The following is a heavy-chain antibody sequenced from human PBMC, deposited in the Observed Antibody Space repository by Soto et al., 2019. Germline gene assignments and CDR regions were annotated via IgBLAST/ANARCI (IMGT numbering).Heavy chain of an antibody. J-gene: IGHJ4*02. CDR3: AREQNIAVAGIIDY. D-gene: IGHD6-19*01. Sequence: GGSLRLSCAASGFTFSSYSMNWVRQAPGKGLEWVSYISSSSTIYYADSVKGRFTISRDNAKNSLYLQMNSLRAEDTAVYYCAREQNIAVAGIIDYWGQGTLVTVSS. V-gene: IGHV3-48*01. CDR1: GFTFSSYS. CDR2: ISSSSTI.